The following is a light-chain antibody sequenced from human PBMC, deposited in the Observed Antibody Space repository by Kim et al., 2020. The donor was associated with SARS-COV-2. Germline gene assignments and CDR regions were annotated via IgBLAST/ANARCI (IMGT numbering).Light chain of an antibody. Sequence: PRESATLSGSASQSISGYSAWYQQQPGQAPRLLIYAASSRAAGIQDRFSGSGSGTDFTLISILLQPEDVAIYYCQYDSSSPVTFGQGTRLDIK. J-gene: IGKJ1*01. CDR2: AAS. CDR3: QYDSSSPVT. V-gene: IGKV3-20*01. CDR1: QSISGY.